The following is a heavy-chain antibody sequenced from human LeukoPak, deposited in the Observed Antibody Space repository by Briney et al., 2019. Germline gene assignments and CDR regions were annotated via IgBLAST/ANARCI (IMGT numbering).Heavy chain of an antibody. V-gene: IGHV1-46*01. J-gene: IGHJ4*02. CDR1: GYTFTSYL. D-gene: IGHD1-1*01. Sequence: ASVKVSCKASGYTFTSYLVHWVRQDPGQGLEYMGIISPSGTYTAYAQKFRGRVTMTSDTSTSTVYMELSSLSSVDTAVYYCAREYPGTYNFDYWGQGTLVTVSS. CDR2: ISPSGTYT. CDR3: AREYPGTYNFDY.